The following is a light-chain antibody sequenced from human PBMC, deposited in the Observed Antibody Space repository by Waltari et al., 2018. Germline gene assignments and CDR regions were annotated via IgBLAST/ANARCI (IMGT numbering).Light chain of an antibody. CDR2: GAS. CDR1: QSVSSSS. Sequence: EIVLTQSPGTLSLSPGERATLSCRASQSVSSSSLAWYQQKPGQAPRLLIYGASSRATGIPDRFSGSGSGTDFTLTISRLEPEDFAVYYCQQYGSSPKIFTFGPGTKVDIK. J-gene: IGKJ3*01. CDR3: QQYGSSPKIFT. V-gene: IGKV3-20*01.